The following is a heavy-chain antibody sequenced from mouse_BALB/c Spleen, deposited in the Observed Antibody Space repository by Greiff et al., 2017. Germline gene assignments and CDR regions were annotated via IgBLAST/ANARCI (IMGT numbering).Heavy chain of an antibody. J-gene: IGHJ4*01. Sequence: VQGVESGPGLVAPSQSLSITCTVSGFSLTSYGVHWVRQPPGKGLEWLGVIWAGGSTNYNSALMSRLSISKDNSKSQVFLKMNSLQTDDTAMYYCARDYGSSYYYAMDYWGQGTSVTVSS. D-gene: IGHD1-1*01. V-gene: IGHV2-9*02. CDR3: ARDYGSSYYYAMDY. CDR2: IWAGGST. CDR1: GFSLTSYG.